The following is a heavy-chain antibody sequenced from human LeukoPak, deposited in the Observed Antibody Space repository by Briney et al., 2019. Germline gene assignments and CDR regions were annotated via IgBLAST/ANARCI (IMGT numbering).Heavy chain of an antibody. J-gene: IGHJ3*02. D-gene: IGHD2-2*01. V-gene: IGHV3-66*02. CDR3: ARVVVVPAAPGPNDAFDI. CDR1: GFTVSSNY. CDR2: IYNGGST. Sequence: PGGSLRLSCAASGFTVSSNYMSWVRQAPGKGLEWVSVIYNGGSTYYADSVKGRFTISRDNSKNTLYLQMNSLRAEDTAVYYCARVVVVPAAPGPNDAFDIWGQGTIVTVSS.